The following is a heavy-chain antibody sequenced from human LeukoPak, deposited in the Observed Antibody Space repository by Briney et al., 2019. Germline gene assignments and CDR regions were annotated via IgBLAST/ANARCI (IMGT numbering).Heavy chain of an antibody. V-gene: IGHV3-30*04. D-gene: IGHD3-3*01. CDR2: ISYDGSNK. CDR3: ARGLFLEWSDYMDV. Sequence: GGSLRLSCVASGFTFSNYAMHWVRQAPGKGLEWVAVISYDGSNKYYADSVKGRFTISRDNSKNTLYLQMNSLRTEDTAVYYCARGLFLEWSDYMDVWGKGTTVTVSS. J-gene: IGHJ6*03. CDR1: GFTFSNYA.